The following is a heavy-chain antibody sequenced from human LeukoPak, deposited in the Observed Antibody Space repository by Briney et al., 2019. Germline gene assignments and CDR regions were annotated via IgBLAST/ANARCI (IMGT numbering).Heavy chain of an antibody. CDR3: AIGYSSSWFDY. V-gene: IGHV3-66*01. CDR2: TSGGGST. J-gene: IGHJ5*01. CDR1: GFAASSNY. Sequence: GGSLRLSCVASGFAASSNYMSWVRQAPGRGLEWVSLTSGGGSTNYADSVKGRFTISRDNSKNTLYLQMNSLRAEDTAIYYCAIGYSSSWFDYWGQGTLVTVSS. D-gene: IGHD6-13*01.